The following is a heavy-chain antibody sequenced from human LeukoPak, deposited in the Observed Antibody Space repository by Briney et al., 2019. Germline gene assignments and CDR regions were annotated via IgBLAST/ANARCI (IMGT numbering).Heavy chain of an antibody. CDR1: GFTFSSYA. Sequence: GGSLRLSCAASGFTFSSYAMSWVRQAPGKGLESVSAISGSDGSTYYADSVKGRFTISRDNSKNTLYLQMNSLSAEDTAVYYCEKDLGGSGDYRPYWGQGSVVTVSS. CDR3: EKDLGGSGDYRPY. CDR2: ISGSDGST. J-gene: IGHJ4*02. D-gene: IGHD2-21*02. V-gene: IGHV3-23*01.